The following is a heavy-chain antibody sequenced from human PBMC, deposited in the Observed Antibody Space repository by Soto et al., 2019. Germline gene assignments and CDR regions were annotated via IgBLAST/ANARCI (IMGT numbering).Heavy chain of an antibody. V-gene: IGHV1-69*01. CDR2: IIPIFHKA. CDR3: ARDPHSNYGENWFDP. Sequence: QVQLVQSGAEVKKPGSSVKVSCKASGDTFSRYAISWVRQAPGQGLEWMGGIIPIFHKAKYAQKFQGRVTITADESTSTAYMELSSLRSEDTAVYYCARDPHSNYGENWFDPWGQGTLVTVSS. D-gene: IGHD4-17*01. J-gene: IGHJ5*02. CDR1: GDTFSRYA.